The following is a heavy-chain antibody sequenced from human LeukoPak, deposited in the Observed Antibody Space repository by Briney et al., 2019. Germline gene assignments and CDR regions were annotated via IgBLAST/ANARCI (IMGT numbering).Heavy chain of an antibody. Sequence: GGSLRLSCAASGFTFGSYSMNWVRQAPGKGLEWVSYISSSSSTIYYADSVKGRFTISRDNAKNSLYLQMNSLRAEDTAVYYCARDTGIAAAGDFDYWGQGTLVTVSS. V-gene: IGHV3-48*01. CDR3: ARDTGIAAAGDFDY. J-gene: IGHJ4*02. CDR2: ISSSSSTI. CDR1: GFTFGSYS. D-gene: IGHD6-13*01.